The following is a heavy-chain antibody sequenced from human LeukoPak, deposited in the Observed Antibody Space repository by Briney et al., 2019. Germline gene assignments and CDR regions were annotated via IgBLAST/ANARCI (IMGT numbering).Heavy chain of an antibody. CDR2: LSDSGDDT. Sequence: PGGSLRLSCAASGFTFSSYRLSWVRQAPGKGLEWVSTLSDSGDDTYYADSVKGRFTISRDNSQNTLYLQMNSLRADETAIYYCARAPGGFHGDYSPIAYWGQGTLVTVSS. CDR1: GFTFSSYR. CDR3: ARAPGGFHGDYSPIAY. D-gene: IGHD4-17*01. V-gene: IGHV3-23*01. J-gene: IGHJ4*02.